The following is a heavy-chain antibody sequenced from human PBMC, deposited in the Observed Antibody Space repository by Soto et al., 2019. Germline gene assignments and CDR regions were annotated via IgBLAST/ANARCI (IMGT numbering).Heavy chain of an antibody. CDR3: ARRGSIRSSYYYGMDV. CDR2: IYYSGST. D-gene: IGHD1-20*01. V-gene: IGHV4-39*01. Sequence: QLQLQESGPGLVKPSETLSLTCTVSGGSISSSSYYWGWIRQPPGKGLEWIGSIYYSGSTYYNPSLKSRVTISVDTSKNQFSLKLSSVTAADTAVYYCARRGSIRSSYYYGMDVWGQGTTVTVSS. CDR1: GGSISSSSYY. J-gene: IGHJ6*02.